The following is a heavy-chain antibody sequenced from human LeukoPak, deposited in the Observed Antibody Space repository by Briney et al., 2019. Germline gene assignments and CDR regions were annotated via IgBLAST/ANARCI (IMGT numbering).Heavy chain of an antibody. D-gene: IGHD5-12*01. J-gene: IGHJ4*02. CDR3: ASLSVATVAPPWSDY. V-gene: IGHV4-39*07. CDR1: GGSISTYY. Sequence: SETLSLTCTVSGGSISTYYWGWIRQPPGKGLEWIGSIYYSGSTYYNPSLKSRVTISVDTSKNQFSLKLSSVTAADTAGYYCASLSVATVAPPWSDYWGQGTLVTVSS. CDR2: IYYSGST.